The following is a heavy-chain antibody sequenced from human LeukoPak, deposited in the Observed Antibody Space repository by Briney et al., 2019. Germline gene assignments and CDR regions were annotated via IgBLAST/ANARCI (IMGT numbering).Heavy chain of an antibody. D-gene: IGHD3-9*01. CDR2: INHSGST. Sequence: SETLSLTCTVSGGSISGYYWSWIRQPPGKGLEWIGEINHSGSTNYNPSLKSRVTISVDTSKNQFSLQLSSVTAADTAVYYCARRYFDWTPHDYWGPGTLVTVSS. J-gene: IGHJ4*02. CDR3: ARRYFDWTPHDY. CDR1: GGSISGYY. V-gene: IGHV4-34*01.